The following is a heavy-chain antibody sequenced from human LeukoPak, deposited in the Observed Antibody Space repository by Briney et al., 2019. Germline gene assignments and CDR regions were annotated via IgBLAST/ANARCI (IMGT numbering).Heavy chain of an antibody. D-gene: IGHD3-9*01. CDR2: IRSKAYGGTT. V-gene: IGHV3-49*04. Sequence: GGSLRLSCAASGFTFSSFDMNWVRQAPGKGLEWVGFIRSKAYGGTTEYAASVKGRFTISRDDSKSIAYLQMNSLKTEDTAVYYCTREFGLRYFDWLSTFDYWGQGTLVTVSS. J-gene: IGHJ4*02. CDR3: TREFGLRYFDWLSTFDY. CDR1: GFTFSSFD.